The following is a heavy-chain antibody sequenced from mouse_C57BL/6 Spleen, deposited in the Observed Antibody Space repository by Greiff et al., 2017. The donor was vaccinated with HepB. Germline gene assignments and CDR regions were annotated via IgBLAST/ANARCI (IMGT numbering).Heavy chain of an antibody. V-gene: IGHV1-64*01. CDR3: ARSGGYAMDY. CDR1: GYTFPSSW. Sequence: QVQLKQPGAELVKPGASVNLSCKASGYTFPSSWMHLVKQRHGQGLEWIGMIYPNRDRTNYNEKFKSKATLTVDKSSSTAYMQLSSLTSEDSAVYYCARSGGYAMDYWGQGTSVTVSS. J-gene: IGHJ4*01. CDR2: IYPNRDRT. D-gene: IGHD4-1*01.